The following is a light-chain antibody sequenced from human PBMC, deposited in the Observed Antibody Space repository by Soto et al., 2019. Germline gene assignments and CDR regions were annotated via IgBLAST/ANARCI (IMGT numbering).Light chain of an antibody. Sequence: EIVMTQSPATLSVSPGERATLSCRASQSVSSNLAWYQQKPGQAPRLLIYGASTRATGIPARFSGSGSGTEFTLTIGSLASEDFAVYYCDHYNNWLQYTFVQGTKLEIK. CDR3: DHYNNWLQYT. CDR1: QSVSSN. J-gene: IGKJ2*01. V-gene: IGKV3-15*01. CDR2: GAS.